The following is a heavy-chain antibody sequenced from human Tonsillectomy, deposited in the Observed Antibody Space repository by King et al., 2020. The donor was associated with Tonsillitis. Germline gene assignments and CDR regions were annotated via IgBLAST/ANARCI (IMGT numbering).Heavy chain of an antibody. V-gene: IGHV3-21*01. D-gene: IGHD3-22*01. CDR2: ICSIGSFL. CDR1: VFTFSDYD. J-gene: IGHJ3*02. CDR3: AKDKGAGYYDSSRGAFDI. Sequence: DVQLVESGGGLVKPGGSLILSCATYVFTFSDYDMNWVRQAPGVGLGWVSSICSIGSFLHYSDSVNGRFTLSRDNAKNSLYLQMISLRAEETAVYYCAKDKGAGYYDSSRGAFDIWGQGTMVTVS.